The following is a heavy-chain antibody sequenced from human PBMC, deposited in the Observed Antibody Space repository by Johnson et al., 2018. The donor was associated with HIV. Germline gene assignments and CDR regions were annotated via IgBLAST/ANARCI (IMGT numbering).Heavy chain of an antibody. CDR1: GFTFSSYA. Sequence: QVQLVESGGGVVQPGRSLRLSCSASGFTFSSYAMHWVRQAPGKGLEWVAVISYDGSNKYYADSVKGRFTISRDSSKNTLYLPMNNLRTEDTAGYYCAKGGTRYTPGDGFDVWGQGTMVTVSS. D-gene: IGHD1-14*01. J-gene: IGHJ3*01. CDR3: AKGGTRYTPGDGFDV. V-gene: IGHV3-30*04. CDR2: ISYDGSNK.